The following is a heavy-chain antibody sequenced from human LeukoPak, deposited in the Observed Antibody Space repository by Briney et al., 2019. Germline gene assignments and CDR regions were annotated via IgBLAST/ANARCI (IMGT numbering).Heavy chain of an antibody. CDR3: TRHDTVLRGWFDP. V-gene: IGHV3-48*02. CDR1: GFTFSSYS. CDR2: ISSSSNTI. J-gene: IGHJ5*02. Sequence: VGSLRLSCAASGFTFSSYSMNWVRQAPGKGLEWLSYISSSSNTIYYADSVKGRFTISRDNAKHSLYLQMNSLRDEDTAVYYCTRHDTVLRGWFDPWGQGKRVTVSS. D-gene: IGHD4-11*01.